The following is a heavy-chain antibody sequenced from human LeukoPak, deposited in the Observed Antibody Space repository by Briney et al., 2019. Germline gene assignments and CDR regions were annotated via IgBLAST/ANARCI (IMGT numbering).Heavy chain of an antibody. CDR1: GGSISSYY. V-gene: IGHV4-59*01. Sequence: PSETLSLTCTVSGGSISSYYWSWIRQPPGKGLEWIGYIYYSGSTNFNPSLKSRVTLSIDTSKNQLSLKLNSVTAADTAVYYCASTVRNAFDIWGQGTVVTVSS. J-gene: IGHJ3*02. CDR2: IYYSGST. CDR3: ASTVRNAFDI. D-gene: IGHD2-8*02.